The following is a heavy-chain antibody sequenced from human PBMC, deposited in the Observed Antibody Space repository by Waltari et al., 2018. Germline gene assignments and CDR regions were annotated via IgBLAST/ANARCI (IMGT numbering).Heavy chain of an antibody. CDR2: TFHTGST. CDR1: GGAIDTYY. D-gene: IGHD5-12*01. CDR3: ARVANSGYDDRGHFDF. V-gene: IGHV4-59*01. J-gene: IGHJ4*02. Sequence: QVQLLESGPGLVKPSETLSLPCTVPGGAIDTYYWSWIRQPPGKGLEWIAYTFHTGSTNYNPSLKSRVNMSVDTSKNQFSLKLSSVTAADTAVYFCARVANSGYDDRGHFDFWGQGTLVTVSS.